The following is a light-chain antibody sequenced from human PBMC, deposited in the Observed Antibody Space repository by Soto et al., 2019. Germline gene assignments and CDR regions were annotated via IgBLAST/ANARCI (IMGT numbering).Light chain of an antibody. Sequence: QSVLTQPPSASGTPGQRVTISCSGSSSNIGSNYVYWYQQLPGTAPKLLIYRNNQRPSGVPDRFSGSKSGSSPSLAISGLRPEDEADYYCAASDDSLSGDYVFGTGTKLTVL. CDR2: RNN. V-gene: IGLV1-47*01. CDR1: SSNIGSNY. J-gene: IGLJ1*01. CDR3: AASDDSLSGDYV.